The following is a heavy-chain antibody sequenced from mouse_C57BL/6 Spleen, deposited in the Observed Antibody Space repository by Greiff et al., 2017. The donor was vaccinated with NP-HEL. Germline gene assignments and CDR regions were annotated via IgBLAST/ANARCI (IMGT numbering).Heavy chain of an antibody. Sequence: QVQLQQSGAELVKPGASVKLSCKASGYTFTSYWMQWVKQRPGQGLEWIGEIDPSDSYTNYNQKFKGKATLTVDTSSSTAYMQLSSLTSEDSAVYYCARRDYGSRNWYFDVWGTGTTVTVSS. CDR2: IDPSDSYT. CDR1: GYTFTSYW. V-gene: IGHV1-50*01. D-gene: IGHD1-1*01. CDR3: ARRDYGSRNWYFDV. J-gene: IGHJ1*03.